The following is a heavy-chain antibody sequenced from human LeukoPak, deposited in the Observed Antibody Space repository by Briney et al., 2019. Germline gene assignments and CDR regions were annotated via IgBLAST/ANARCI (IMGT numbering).Heavy chain of an antibody. V-gene: IGHV3-7*03. D-gene: IGHD1-26*01. Sequence: HGGSLRLSCAASGFTFSSYWMNWVRQAPGKGLEWVATIKEDGSEKYYVDSVKGRFTISRDNAKNSLYLQLNSMRAEDTAVYYCARRGSYLDYWGQGTLVTVSS. J-gene: IGHJ4*02. CDR2: IKEDGSEK. CDR1: GFTFSSYW. CDR3: ARRGSYLDY.